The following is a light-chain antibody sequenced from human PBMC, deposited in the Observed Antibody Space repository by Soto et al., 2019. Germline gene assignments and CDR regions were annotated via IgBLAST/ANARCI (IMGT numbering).Light chain of an antibody. J-gene: IGLJ3*02. V-gene: IGLV2-14*01. Sequence: QSALPQPASVSGSPGQSITISCAGTSSDVGTYNYVSWYQHHPGKVPKLMIYEVSNRPSGVSNRFSGSKSGNTASLTISGLQAEDEADYYCSSYTTSTTQVFGGGTQLTVL. CDR2: EVS. CDR3: SSYTTSTTQV. CDR1: SSDVGTYNY.